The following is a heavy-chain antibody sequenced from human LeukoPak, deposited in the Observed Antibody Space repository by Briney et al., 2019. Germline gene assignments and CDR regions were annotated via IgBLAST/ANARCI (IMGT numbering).Heavy chain of an antibody. CDR3: AARKRGYSSYADGYYFDY. D-gene: IGHD5-12*01. V-gene: IGHV4-59*01. Sequence: SETLSLTCTVSGGSISSYYWSWIRQPPGKGLEWIGYIYYSGSTNYNPSLKSRVTISVDTSKNQFSLKLSSVTAADTAVYYCAARKRGYSSYADGYYFDYWGQGTLVTVSS. J-gene: IGHJ4*02. CDR2: IYYSGST. CDR1: GGSISSYY.